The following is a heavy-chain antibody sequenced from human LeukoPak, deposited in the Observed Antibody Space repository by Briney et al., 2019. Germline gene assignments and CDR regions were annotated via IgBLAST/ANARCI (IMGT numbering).Heavy chain of an antibody. CDR1: GYVFTSFG. CDR3: ARSGSSSWSTLFDY. J-gene: IGHJ4*02. CDR2: ISTFNDTT. Sequence: ASVKVSCKASGYVFTSFGITWVRQAPGQGLEWMGRISTFNDTTVFAEKFQGRLSMNTDTTTAYMTLRRLRSDDTAVYYCARSGSSSWSTLFDYWGQGSLVTVSS. V-gene: IGHV1-18*01. D-gene: IGHD6-13*01.